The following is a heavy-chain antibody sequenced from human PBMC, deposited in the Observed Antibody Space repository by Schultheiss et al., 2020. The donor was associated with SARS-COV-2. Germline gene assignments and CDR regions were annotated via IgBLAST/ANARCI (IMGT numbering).Heavy chain of an antibody. J-gene: IGHJ4*02. CDR1: GGSFSGYY. Sequence: SETLSLTCAVYGGSFSGYYWSWIRQPPGKGLEWIGHIFYSGNTYYNPSLESRVTISVDTSKNQFSLKLSSVTAADTAVYYCARGPAGYSYGFVDYWGQGTLVTVSS. V-gene: IGHV4-34*01. D-gene: IGHD5-18*01. CDR3: ARGPAGYSYGFVDY. CDR2: IFYSGNT.